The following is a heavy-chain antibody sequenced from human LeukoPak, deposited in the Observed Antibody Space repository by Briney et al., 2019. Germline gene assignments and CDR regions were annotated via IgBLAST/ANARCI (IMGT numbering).Heavy chain of an antibody. J-gene: IGHJ4*02. V-gene: IGHV4-61*02. CDR3: ARGPEYGHYKDY. Sequence: SQTLSLTCTVSGGSISSGSYYWSWIRQPAGKGLEWIGRIYTSGSTNYNPSLKSRVTISVDTSKTQFSLKLSSVTAADTAVYYCARGPEYGHYKDYWGQGTLVTVSS. CDR1: GGSISSGSYY. D-gene: IGHD4-17*01. CDR2: IYTSGST.